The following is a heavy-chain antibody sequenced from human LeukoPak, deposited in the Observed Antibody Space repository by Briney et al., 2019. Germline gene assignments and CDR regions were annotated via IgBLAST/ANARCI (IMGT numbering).Heavy chain of an antibody. Sequence: GESLKISCKGSGYSFTSYWIGWVRQMPGKGLEWMGIIYPGDSDTRYSPSFQGQVTISADKSISTAYLQWSSLKASDTAMYYCARLPNYGGNPNWFDPWGQGTLVTVSS. CDR1: GYSFTSYW. CDR3: ARLPNYGGNPNWFDP. V-gene: IGHV5-51*01. CDR2: IYPGDSDT. J-gene: IGHJ5*02. D-gene: IGHD4-23*01.